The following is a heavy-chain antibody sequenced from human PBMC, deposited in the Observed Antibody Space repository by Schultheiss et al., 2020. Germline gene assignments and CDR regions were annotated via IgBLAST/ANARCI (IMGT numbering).Heavy chain of an antibody. Sequence: SQTLSLTCTVSGGSISSYYWSWIRQPPGKGLEWIGYIYYSGSTNYNPSLKSRVTISVDTSKNQFSLKLSSVTAADTAVYYCARPRLYANWFDPWGQGTLVTVSS. CDR1: GGSISSYY. CDR2: IYYSGST. D-gene: IGHD5/OR15-5a*01. J-gene: IGHJ5*02. CDR3: ARPRLYANWFDP. V-gene: IGHV4-59*01.